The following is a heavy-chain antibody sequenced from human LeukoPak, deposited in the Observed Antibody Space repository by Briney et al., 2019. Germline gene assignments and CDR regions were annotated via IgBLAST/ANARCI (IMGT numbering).Heavy chain of an antibody. D-gene: IGHD3-10*01. Sequence: PGGSLRLSCAASGFTFSTYAMTWVRQAPGKGLEWVSTISGSGGSTYYADSVKGRFTISRDNSKNTLYLQMSSLRAEDTAVYYCAKVMTRTMVRGVPPSDYCGQGTLVTVSS. CDR1: GFTFSTYA. CDR2: ISGSGGST. V-gene: IGHV3-23*01. J-gene: IGHJ4*02. CDR3: AKVMTRTMVRGVPPSDY.